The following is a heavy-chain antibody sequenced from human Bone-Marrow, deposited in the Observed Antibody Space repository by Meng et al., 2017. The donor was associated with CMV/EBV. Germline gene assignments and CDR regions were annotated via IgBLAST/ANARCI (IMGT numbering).Heavy chain of an antibody. D-gene: IGHD6-13*01. J-gene: IGHJ5*02. V-gene: IGHV2-5*01. Sequence: SGPTLVKPTQTLTVTCTFSGFVGVGWIRQPPGKALEWLALIYWNDDKRYSPSLKSRLTITKDTSKNQVVLTMTNMDPVDTATYYCAHRRRIAAAGRGWFDPWGQGTLVTVSS. CDR1: GFVG. CDR3: AHRRRIAAAGRGWFDP. CDR2: IYWNDDK.